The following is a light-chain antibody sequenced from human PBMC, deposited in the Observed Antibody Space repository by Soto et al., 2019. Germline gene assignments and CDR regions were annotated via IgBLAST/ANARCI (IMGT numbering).Light chain of an antibody. CDR1: QAIYNY. J-gene: IGKJ4*01. CDR2: AAS. CDR3: QKFSAVPT. Sequence: DIQMTQSPSSLSASVGDRVTITCRASQAIYNYLAWYQQKPGKVPTLLISAASTLQSGVPSRFSGSGSGTDFTLTISSLQPEDVATYYCQKFSAVPTFGGGSKVEI. V-gene: IGKV1-27*01.